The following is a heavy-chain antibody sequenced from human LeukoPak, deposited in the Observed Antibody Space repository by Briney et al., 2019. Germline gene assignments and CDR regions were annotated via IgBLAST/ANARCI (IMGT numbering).Heavy chain of an antibody. CDR1: GFTFSSYA. D-gene: IGHD6-19*01. CDR2: ISGSGGST. Sequence: GGSLRLSCAASGFTFSSYAMSWVRQAPGKGLEWVSAISGSGGSTYYADSVKGRFTISRDNSKNTLYLQMNSLRAEDTAVYYCARGLRRDSSGWYYFDYWGQGTLVTVSS. CDR3: ARGLRRDSSGWYYFDY. V-gene: IGHV3-23*01. J-gene: IGHJ4*02.